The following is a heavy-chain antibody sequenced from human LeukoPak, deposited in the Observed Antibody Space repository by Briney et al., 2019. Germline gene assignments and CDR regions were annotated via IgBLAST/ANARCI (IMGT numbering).Heavy chain of an antibody. Sequence: AGGSLRLSCAASGFTFSSYWMSWVRQAPGKGLEWVAVISYDGSNKYYADSVKGRFTISRDNSKNTLYLQMNSLRAEDTAVYYCARDPEQQLAYFDYWGQGTLVTVSS. CDR3: ARDPEQQLAYFDY. D-gene: IGHD6-13*01. CDR1: GFTFSSYW. CDR2: ISYDGSNK. J-gene: IGHJ4*02. V-gene: IGHV3-30*03.